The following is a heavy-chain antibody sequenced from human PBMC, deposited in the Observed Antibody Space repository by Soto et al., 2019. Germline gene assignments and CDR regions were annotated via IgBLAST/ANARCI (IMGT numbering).Heavy chain of an antibody. Sequence: EVQLLESGGGLVQPGGSLRLSCAASGFTFTTYAMNWVRQDPGKGLEWVSTVSGSGGSTYHADSVKGRFTVSRDNSKNTLYLQMNSLRTEDTAVYYCAKQTPNAGSTVWGQGTTVTVSS. CDR1: GFTFTTYA. D-gene: IGHD2-2*01. CDR3: AKQTPNAGSTV. V-gene: IGHV3-23*01. CDR2: VSGSGGST. J-gene: IGHJ6*02.